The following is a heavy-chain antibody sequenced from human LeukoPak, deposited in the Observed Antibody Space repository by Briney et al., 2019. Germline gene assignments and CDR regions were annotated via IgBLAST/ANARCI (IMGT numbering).Heavy chain of an antibody. J-gene: IGHJ4*02. CDR2: IRYDGSKY. CDR1: GFTFSSYG. Sequence: GGSLRLSCAASGFTFSSYGMLWVGPAPGKGLEWGAFIRYDGSKYYYADSVKGRFTISRDNAKNSLYLQMNSLRAEDAAVYYCARDRGNPRAYFDYWGQGTLVTVSS. CDR3: ARDRGNPRAYFDY. V-gene: IGHV3-30*02. D-gene: IGHD3-10*01.